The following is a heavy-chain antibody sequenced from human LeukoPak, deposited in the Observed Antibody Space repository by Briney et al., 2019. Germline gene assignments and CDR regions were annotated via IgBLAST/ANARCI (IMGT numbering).Heavy chain of an antibody. CDR2: INVNSGGT. CDR3: ARIFCSSTSCYYFGH. D-gene: IGHD2-2*01. Sequence: ASVKVSCKASGYTFTGYYMHWVRQAPGQGLEWMGWINVNSGGTNYAQKFRGRVTMTRDTSISTAHMELSRLRSDDTAVYYCARIFCSSTSCYYFGHWGQGTLVTVSS. J-gene: IGHJ4*02. CDR1: GYTFTGYY. V-gene: IGHV1-2*02.